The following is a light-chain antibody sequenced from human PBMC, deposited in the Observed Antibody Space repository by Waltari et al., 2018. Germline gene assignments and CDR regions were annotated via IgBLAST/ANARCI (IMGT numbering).Light chain of an antibody. J-gene: IGLJ2*01. Sequence: QSVLTQPPSVSGAPGQTVTISCTGSSSNIGADYDVHGYHQLPGTAPKLLIYATNNRPSGVPARFSGSKSGTSASLAITGLQPEDEATYFCQSYDSSLRIFGGGTKLTVL. CDR3: QSYDSSLRI. CDR2: ATN. CDR1: SSNIGADYD. V-gene: IGLV1-40*01.